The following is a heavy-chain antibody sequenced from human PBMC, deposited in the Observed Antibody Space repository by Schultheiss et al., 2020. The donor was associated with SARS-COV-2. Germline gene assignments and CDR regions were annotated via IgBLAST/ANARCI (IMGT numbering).Heavy chain of an antibody. CDR1: GFTFSSYE. CDR3: ATMSTISGVYFDY. V-gene: IGHV3-48*03. D-gene: IGHD3-3*01. Sequence: GGSLRLSCAASGFTFSSYEMNWVRQAPGKGLEWVSYISSSGSTIYYADSVKGRFTISRDNAKNTLYLQMNSLRAEDTAVYYCATMSTISGVYFDYWGQGTLVTVSS. J-gene: IGHJ4*02. CDR2: ISSSGSTI.